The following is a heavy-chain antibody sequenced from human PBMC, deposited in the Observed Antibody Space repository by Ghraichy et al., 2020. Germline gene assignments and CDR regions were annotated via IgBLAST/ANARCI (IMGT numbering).Heavy chain of an antibody. CDR2: IYYSGST. D-gene: IGHD2-21*02. Sequence: GSLRLSCTVSGGSISSSSFYWGWIRQPPGKGLEWIATIYYSGSTYYNPSLKSRVTRSIDTSKDQFYLKLSPLTAADTAVYYCARLVTHPAFDIWGQGTMVTVSS. J-gene: IGHJ3*02. V-gene: IGHV4-39*01. CDR1: GGSISSSSFY. CDR3: ARLVTHPAFDI.